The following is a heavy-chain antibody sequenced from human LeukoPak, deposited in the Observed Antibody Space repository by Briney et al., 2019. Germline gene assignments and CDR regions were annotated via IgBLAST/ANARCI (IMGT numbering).Heavy chain of an antibody. CDR2: INPNSGGT. CDR1: GYTFTGYY. V-gene: IGHV1-2*02. Sequence: GASVKVSCKASGYTFTGYYMHWVQQAPGQWLEWMGWINPNSGGTNYAKKFQGRVTMTRDTSISTAYMELNRLTSDDTAVYYRARLDYGDGDYCGQGTLVTVSS. CDR3: ARLDYGDGDY. J-gene: IGHJ4*02. D-gene: IGHD4-17*01.